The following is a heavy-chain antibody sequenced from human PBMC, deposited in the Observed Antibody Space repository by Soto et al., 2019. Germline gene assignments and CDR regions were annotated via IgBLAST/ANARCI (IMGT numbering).Heavy chain of an antibody. CDR1: GGSISSGGYY. V-gene: IGHV4-61*08. CDR3: ARQVVPATVLSWFDP. J-gene: IGHJ5*02. D-gene: IGHD2-15*01. Sequence: SETLSLTCTVSGGSISSGGYYWSWIRQPPGKGLEWIGYIYYSGSTNYNPSLKTRVTISVDTSKSQFSLKLSSVTAADTAVYYCARQVVPATVLSWFDPWGQGTQVTVSS. CDR2: IYYSGST.